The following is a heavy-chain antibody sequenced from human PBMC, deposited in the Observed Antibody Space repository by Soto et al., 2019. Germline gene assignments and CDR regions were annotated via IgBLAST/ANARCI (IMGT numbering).Heavy chain of an antibody. J-gene: IGHJ6*02. CDR2: IIPIFGTA. CDR3: ARGLPNCSSTSCHRYYYYGMDV. Sequence: ASVKVSCKXSGGTFSSHAISWVRQAPGQGLEWMGGIIPIFGTANYAQKFQGRVTITADESTSTAYMELSSLRSEDTAVYYCARGLPNCSSTSCHRYYYYGMDVWGQGTTVTVSS. CDR1: GGTFSSHA. D-gene: IGHD2-2*02. V-gene: IGHV1-69*13.